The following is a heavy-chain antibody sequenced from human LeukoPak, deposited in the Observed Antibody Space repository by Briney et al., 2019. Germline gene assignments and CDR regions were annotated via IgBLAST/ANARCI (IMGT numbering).Heavy chain of an antibody. V-gene: IGHV3-23*01. CDR3: AKGHYDDSSGQYFDY. CDR1: GFTFTSYA. Sequence: GGSLRLSCAASGFTFTSYAMSWVRQAPGKGLEWVSTISGRGGGTYYTDSVKGRFSISRDTSKNTLYLQMNSLSAEDTAVYYCAKGHYDDSSGQYFDYWGQGTPVTVSS. D-gene: IGHD3-22*01. CDR2: ISGRGGGT. J-gene: IGHJ4*02.